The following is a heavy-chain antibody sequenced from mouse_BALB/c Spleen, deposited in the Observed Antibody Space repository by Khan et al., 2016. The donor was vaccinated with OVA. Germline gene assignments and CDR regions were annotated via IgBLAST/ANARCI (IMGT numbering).Heavy chain of an antibody. CDR1: GYTFTSYW. Sequence: LQQPGSALVRPGASVKLSCKASGYTFTSYWMHWVKQRHGKGLEWIGNIYPGSGSTNYAAMFKSKGTLTVDTSSRTAYMPLSSLTSEDSAVYYCTRGGYYVKSLFAYWGQGTLVTGAA. V-gene: IGHV1S22*01. J-gene: IGHJ3*01. CDR3: TRGGYYVKSLFAY. D-gene: IGHD1-1*01. CDR2: IYPGSGST.